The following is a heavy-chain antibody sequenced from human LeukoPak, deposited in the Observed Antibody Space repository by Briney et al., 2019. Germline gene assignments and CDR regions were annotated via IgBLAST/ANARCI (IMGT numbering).Heavy chain of an antibody. J-gene: IGHJ4*02. Sequence: GGSLRLSCAASGFTFSSYAMSWVRQAPGKGLEGVSAISGSGGSTYYADSVKGRFTISRDNSKNTLYLQMNSLRAEDTAVYYCAKVDTAMGVFDYWGQGTLVTVSS. CDR3: AKVDTAMGVFDY. V-gene: IGHV3-23*01. CDR2: ISGSGGST. CDR1: GFTFSSYA. D-gene: IGHD5-18*01.